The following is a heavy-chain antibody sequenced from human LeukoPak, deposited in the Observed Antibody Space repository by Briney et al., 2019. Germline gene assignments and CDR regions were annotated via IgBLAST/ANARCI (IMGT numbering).Heavy chain of an antibody. Sequence: GASVKVSCKASGYTFTGYYMHWVRQAPGQGLEWMGWINPNSGGTNYAQKFQGRVTMTRDTSISTAYMELSRLRSDDTAVYYCARDRAPLGDFWSGYYPPGIDYYDYWGQGTLVTVSS. D-gene: IGHD3-3*01. CDR1: GYTFTGYY. CDR3: ARDRAPLGDFWSGYYPPGIDYYDY. V-gene: IGHV1-2*02. J-gene: IGHJ4*02. CDR2: INPNSGGT.